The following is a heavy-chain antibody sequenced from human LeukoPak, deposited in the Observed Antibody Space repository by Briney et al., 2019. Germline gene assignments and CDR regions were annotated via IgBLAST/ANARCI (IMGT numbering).Heavy chain of an antibody. D-gene: IGHD3-16*01. Sequence: GGSLILSCEASGFSFSSFWMHWVRQAPGEGLVWVSRLNEDGGITNYADFAKGRFTISRDNARNTLYLQMNSLSADDTAVYYCTRDIGGRSAYWGQGTLVTVSS. CDR3: TRDIGGRSAY. J-gene: IGHJ4*02. CDR2: LNEDGGIT. V-gene: IGHV3-74*01. CDR1: GFSFSSFW.